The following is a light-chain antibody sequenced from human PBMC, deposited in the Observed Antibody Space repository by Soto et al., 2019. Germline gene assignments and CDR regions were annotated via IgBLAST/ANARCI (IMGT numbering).Light chain of an antibody. CDR2: AAS. V-gene: IGKV1-16*02. J-gene: IGKJ1*01. Sequence: DIQMTQSPSSLSASVGDRVSITCRASQGISNLLGWFQHKPGQAPKPLIYAASSLQSGVPSKFSGSGSGTEFTLTVSSLQPEDSATYYCQQYHTYPWTFDQGTKVEIK. CDR3: QQYHTYPWT. CDR1: QGISNL.